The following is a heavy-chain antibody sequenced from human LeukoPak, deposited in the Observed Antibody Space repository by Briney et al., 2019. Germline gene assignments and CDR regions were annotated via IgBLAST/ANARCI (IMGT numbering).Heavy chain of an antibody. J-gene: IGHJ4*02. V-gene: IGHV4-4*02. Sequence: PSETLSLTCAVSGGSISSSNWWSWVRQPPGKGLEWIGEIHHSGSANYNPSLKSRVTISIDTSKNQFSLKLSSVTAADTAVYYCARLDYGSGSYYWSLDYWGQGTLVTVSS. D-gene: IGHD3-10*01. CDR1: GGSISSSNW. CDR3: ARLDYGSGSYYWSLDY. CDR2: IHHSGSA.